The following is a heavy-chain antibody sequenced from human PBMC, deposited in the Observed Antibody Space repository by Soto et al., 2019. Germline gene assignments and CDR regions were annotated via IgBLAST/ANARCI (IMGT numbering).Heavy chain of an antibody. Sequence: QVKLVQSGAEVKKPGASVKVSCKASGYTFTTYDINWVRQATGQGLEWMGWMNPNSGNTGYAQKFQGRVTMTRNTSISTAYMELSSLRSEDTAVYYCARDASGWYELDYWGQGILVTVSS. CDR1: GYTFTTYD. V-gene: IGHV1-8*01. J-gene: IGHJ4*02. CDR2: MNPNSGNT. CDR3: ARDASGWYELDY. D-gene: IGHD6-19*01.